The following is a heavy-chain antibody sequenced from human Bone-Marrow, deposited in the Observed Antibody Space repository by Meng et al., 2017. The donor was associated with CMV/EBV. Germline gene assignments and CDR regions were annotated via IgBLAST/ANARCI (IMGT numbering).Heavy chain of an antibody. CDR2: IKSKTDGGTT. CDR3: TTVGATEAYYYYGMDV. J-gene: IGHJ6*02. Sequence: GGSLRLSCAASGFTFSDYYMSWVRQAPGKGLEWVGRIKSKTDGGTTDYAAPVKGRFTISRDDSKNTLCLQMNSLKTEDTAVYYCTTVGATEAYYYYGMDVWGQWNTVNFAS. V-gene: IGHV3-15*01. D-gene: IGHD1-26*01. CDR1: GFTFSDYY.